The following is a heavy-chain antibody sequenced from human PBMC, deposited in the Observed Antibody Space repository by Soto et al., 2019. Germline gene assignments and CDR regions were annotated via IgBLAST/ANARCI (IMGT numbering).Heavy chain of an antibody. CDR2: ISDNGNNK. D-gene: IGHD3-10*01. CDR3: ARDDEGGSDCDLGY. Sequence: QVQLVESGGGVVQPGRSLRLSCAASGFNFSRYTMHWVRQAPGKGLEGMAFISDNGNNKYYADSVKGQFTISRDNSKNTLYLQMNSLRTEDTAVYYCARDDEGGSDCDLGYWGQGTLVTVSS. V-gene: IGHV3-30-3*01. CDR1: GFNFSRYT. J-gene: IGHJ4*02.